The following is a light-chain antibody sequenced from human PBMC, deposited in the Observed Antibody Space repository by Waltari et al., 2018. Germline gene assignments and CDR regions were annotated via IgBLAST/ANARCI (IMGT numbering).Light chain of an antibody. CDR3: QQYNNWPET. CDR1: QSSGSN. Sequence: DIVMTQSPATLSVSPGERATLSCRASQSSGSNLAWYQHKPGKAPSCLIYGASTRATGITARFSGSGSGTEFTLTISSLQSADFAVYYCQQYNNWPETFGQGTKVEIK. J-gene: IGKJ1*01. V-gene: IGKV3-15*01. CDR2: GAS.